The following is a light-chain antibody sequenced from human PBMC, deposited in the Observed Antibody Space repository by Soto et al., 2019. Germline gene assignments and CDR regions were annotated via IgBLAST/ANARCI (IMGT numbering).Light chain of an antibody. Sequence: EIVLTQSPGTLSLSPGERATISCRASQSIAFNHLAWYQQRLGQAPRVLVYGASTRATGIPDRFSGSGSGTDFSLTISRLEPGDFAVYFCQQYGSSPRTFGRGTKVDIK. CDR2: GAS. CDR3: QQYGSSPRT. CDR1: QSIAFNH. J-gene: IGKJ1*01. V-gene: IGKV3-20*01.